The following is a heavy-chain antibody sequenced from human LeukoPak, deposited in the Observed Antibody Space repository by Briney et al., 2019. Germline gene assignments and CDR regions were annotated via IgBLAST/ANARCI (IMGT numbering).Heavy chain of an antibody. V-gene: IGHV5-51*01. CDR1: GYSFTSYW. CDR3: ARHRSMVRGGIQGWFDP. CDR2: IYPGDSDT. Sequence: GESLKISCKGSGYSFTSYWIGWVRPMPGKGLEWMGIIYPGDSDTRYSPSFQGQVTISADKSISTAYLQWSSLKASDTAMYYCARHRSMVRGGIQGWFDPWGQGTLVTVSS. D-gene: IGHD3-10*01. J-gene: IGHJ5*02.